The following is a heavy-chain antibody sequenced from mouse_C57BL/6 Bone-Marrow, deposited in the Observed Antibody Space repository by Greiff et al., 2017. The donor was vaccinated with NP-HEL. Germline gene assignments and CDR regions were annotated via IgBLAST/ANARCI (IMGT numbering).Heavy chain of an antibody. Sequence: QVQLKQSGADLVKPGASVKLSCKASGYTFTSYWMHWVKQRPGRGLEWIGRIDPNSGGTKYNEKFKSKATLTVDKPSSTAYMQLSSLTSEDSAVYYCARLGHDGYYVRWYFDVWGTGTTVTVSS. V-gene: IGHV1-72*01. CDR3: ARLGHDGYYVRWYFDV. D-gene: IGHD2-3*01. CDR1: GYTFTSYW. CDR2: IDPNSGGT. J-gene: IGHJ1*03.